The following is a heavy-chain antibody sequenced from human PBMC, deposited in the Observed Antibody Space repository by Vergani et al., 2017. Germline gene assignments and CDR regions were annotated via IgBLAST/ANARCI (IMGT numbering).Heavy chain of an antibody. Sequence: QVQLQESGPGLVKPSETLSLTCTVPGGPISSYYWSWIRQPPGKGLEWIGYIYYSGSTNYNPSLKSRVTISVDTSKDQYSLKLSSVTAADRAVYYCASGIPFDDWGQGTLVTVSS. J-gene: IGHJ4*02. CDR3: ASGIPFDD. CDR1: GGPISSYY. V-gene: IGHV4-59*12. CDR2: IYYSGST. D-gene: IGHD1-26*01.